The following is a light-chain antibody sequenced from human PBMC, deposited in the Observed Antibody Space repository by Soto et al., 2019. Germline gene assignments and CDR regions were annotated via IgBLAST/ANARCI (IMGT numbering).Light chain of an antibody. J-gene: IGKJ5*01. CDR1: QSVRSH. CDR2: GAS. V-gene: IGKV3-15*01. CDR3: QQRSNWPLT. Sequence: EIVMTQSPATLSVFPGERATLSCRASQSVRSHLAWYQQKPGQPPRLLIYGASTRATGIPARFSGSGFGTEFTLTISSLESEDFAIYYCQQRSNWPLTFGQGTRLEIK.